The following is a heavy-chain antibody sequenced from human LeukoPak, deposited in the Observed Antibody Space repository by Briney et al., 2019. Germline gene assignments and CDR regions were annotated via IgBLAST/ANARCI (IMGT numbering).Heavy chain of an antibody. V-gene: IGHV3-23*01. CDR3: AKDPSSGWYFFDY. Sequence: PGGSLRLSCAASGFTFSSYAMSWVRQAPGKGLEWVSAISGSGGSTYYADSVKGRFTISRDNSKNTLYLQMNSPRAEDTAVYYCAKDPSSGWYFFDYWGQGTLVTVSS. J-gene: IGHJ4*02. CDR2: ISGSGGST. CDR1: GFTFSSYA. D-gene: IGHD6-19*01.